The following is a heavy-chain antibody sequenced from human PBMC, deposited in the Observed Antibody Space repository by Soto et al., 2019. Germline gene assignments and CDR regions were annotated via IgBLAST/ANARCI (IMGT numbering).Heavy chain of an antibody. CDR2: ISGSGGST. D-gene: IGHD3-22*01. Sequence: EVQLLDSGGGLVQPGGSLRLSCAASGFTFSSYAMSWVRQAPGKGLEWVSAISGSGGSTYYADSVKGRFTISRDNSKNTLYLQMNSLRAEDTAVYYCARVPNTMIVLVIKGQYFDYWGQGTLVTVSS. CDR1: GFTFSSYA. V-gene: IGHV3-23*01. J-gene: IGHJ4*02. CDR3: ARVPNTMIVLVIKGQYFDY.